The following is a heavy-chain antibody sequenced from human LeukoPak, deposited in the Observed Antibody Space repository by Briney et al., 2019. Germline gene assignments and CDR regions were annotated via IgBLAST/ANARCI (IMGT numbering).Heavy chain of an antibody. D-gene: IGHD6-19*01. CDR2: MNSDGSST. CDR1: GFTFSTYW. J-gene: IGHJ4*02. Sequence: GGSLRLSCAASGFTFSTYWMHWVRHVRGKGLVWVSRMNSDGSSTNYADSVKGRFTISRHHAKNSLYLQMNSLRAEDTALFFCTRDPGTVAIDYWGQGTLVTVSS. CDR3: TRDPGTVAIDY. V-gene: IGHV3-74*01.